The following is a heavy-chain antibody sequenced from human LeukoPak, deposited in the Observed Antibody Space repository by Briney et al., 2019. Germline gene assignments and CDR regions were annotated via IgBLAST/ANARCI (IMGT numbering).Heavy chain of an antibody. CDR3: ARSTVTTGEYYFDY. V-gene: IGHV4-4*07. Sequence: SETLSLTCTVSGGSISSYYWSWIRQPAGKGLEWIGRIYTSGSTNYNPSLKSRVTMSVDTSKNQFSLKLSSVTAADTAVYYCARSTVTTGEYYFDYWGQGTLVTVSS. CDR1: GGSISSYY. CDR2: IYTSGST. D-gene: IGHD4-17*01. J-gene: IGHJ4*02.